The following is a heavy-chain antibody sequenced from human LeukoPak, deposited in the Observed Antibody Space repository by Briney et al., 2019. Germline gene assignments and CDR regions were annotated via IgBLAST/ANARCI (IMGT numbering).Heavy chain of an antibody. CDR1: GLTFSNSS. CDR3: ARSGWTNWFDP. V-gene: IGHV3-21*01. CDR2: ISSRGNYV. J-gene: IGHJ5*02. Sequence: GGSLRLSCAASGLTFSNSSMNWVRQAPGKGLEWVSSISSRGNYVYYADSVRGRFTVSRDNAENSLYLQMNSLSGEDTAVYYCARSGWTNWFDPWGQGTLVTVSS. D-gene: IGHD3/OR15-3a*01.